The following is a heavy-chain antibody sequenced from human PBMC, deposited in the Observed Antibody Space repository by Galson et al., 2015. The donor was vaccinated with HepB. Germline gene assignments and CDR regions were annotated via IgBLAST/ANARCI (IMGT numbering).Heavy chain of an antibody. D-gene: IGHD3-9*01. CDR3: ARDQLGARLRYFAPFDY. CDR1: GFTFSSYS. V-gene: IGHV3-21*01. Sequence: SLRLSCAASGFTFSSYSMNWVRQAPGKGLEWVSSISSSSSYIYYADSVKGRSTISRDNAKNSLYLQMNSLRAEDTAVYYCARDQLGARLRYFAPFDYWGQGTLVTVSS. J-gene: IGHJ4*02. CDR2: ISSSSSYI.